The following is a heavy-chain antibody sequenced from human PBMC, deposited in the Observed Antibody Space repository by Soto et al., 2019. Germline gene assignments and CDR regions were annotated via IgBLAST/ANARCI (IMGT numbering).Heavy chain of an antibody. Sequence: KPSETLSLTCTVSGGSISSSSYYWGWIRQPPGKGLEWIGSIYYSGSTYYNPSLKSRVTISVDTSKNQFSLKLSSVTAADTAVYYCARWSDDYGDYSGLNDAFDIWGQGTMVTVSS. J-gene: IGHJ3*02. V-gene: IGHV4-39*01. CDR3: ARWSDDYGDYSGLNDAFDI. CDR1: GGSISSSSYY. CDR2: IYYSGST. D-gene: IGHD4-17*01.